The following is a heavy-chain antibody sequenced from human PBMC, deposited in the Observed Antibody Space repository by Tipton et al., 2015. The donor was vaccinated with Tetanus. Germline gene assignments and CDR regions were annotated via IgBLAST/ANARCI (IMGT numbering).Heavy chain of an antibody. CDR1: GGSVRSTNSY. D-gene: IGHD6-19*01. Sequence: TLSLTCTVSGGSVRSTNSYWSWLRQPPGKGLEWIGYIYYSGTTKYNPSLKSRVTMSVDSSMNQVSLNLTSVTAADSAVYFCARHSGWFNFYSGVDVWGQGTTVTVSS. CDR2: IYYSGTT. J-gene: IGHJ6*02. CDR3: ARHSGWFNFYSGVDV. V-gene: IGHV4-61*01.